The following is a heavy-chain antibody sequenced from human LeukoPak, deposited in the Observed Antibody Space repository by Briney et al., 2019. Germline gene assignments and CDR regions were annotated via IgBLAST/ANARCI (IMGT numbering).Heavy chain of an antibody. V-gene: IGHV6-1*01. CDR1: GDSVSSKNGA. CDR2: TYYRSKWYN. Sequence: SQTLSLTCAVSGDSVSSKNGAWNWIRQSPSRGLERLGRTYYRSKWYNDYAESMEGRMTISQDTSKNQYSLHLNSVTPDDTAVYYCARDLGTTGWHTFDYWGQGTLVTVSS. D-gene: IGHD6-19*01. CDR3: ARDLGTTGWHTFDY. J-gene: IGHJ4*02.